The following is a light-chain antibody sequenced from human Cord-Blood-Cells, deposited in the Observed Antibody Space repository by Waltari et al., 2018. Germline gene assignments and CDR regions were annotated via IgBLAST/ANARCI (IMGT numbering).Light chain of an antibody. Sequence: DIVMTQSPDSLAVSLGERATINCKSSQSVLYSSNNKNYLAWYQQQPGQPPKLLIYWASTRESGVPDRFSGSGSGTDFTLTISSQQAEDVAVYYCQQYYSTPYTFGQGTKLEIK. CDR2: WAS. J-gene: IGKJ2*01. CDR1: QSVLYSSNNKNY. CDR3: QQYYSTPYT. V-gene: IGKV4-1*01.